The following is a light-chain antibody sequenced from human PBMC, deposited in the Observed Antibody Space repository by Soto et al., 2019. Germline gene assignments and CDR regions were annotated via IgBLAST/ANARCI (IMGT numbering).Light chain of an antibody. J-gene: IGLJ3*02. V-gene: IGLV2-14*01. CDR1: SSDVGGYNY. Sequence: QSALTQPASVSGSPGQSITISCTGTSSDVGGYNYVSWYQHHPGKAPKLMIYEVSNRPSGVSNRFSGSKSANTASLTISGLQAEDEADYYCSSYTSSSTWVFGGGTKPTVL. CDR2: EVS. CDR3: SSYTSSSTWV.